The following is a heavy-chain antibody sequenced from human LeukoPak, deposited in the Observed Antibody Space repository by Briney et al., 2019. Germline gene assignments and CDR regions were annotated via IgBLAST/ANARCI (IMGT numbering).Heavy chain of an antibody. CDR3: AKISEQQLAAHFDY. CDR2: ISGSGGST. D-gene: IGHD6-13*01. Sequence: PGGSLRLSCAASGFTLRSYAMSWVRQAPGKGLEWVSAISGSGGSTFYADSVKGRFTISRDNSKNTLYLQMNSLRAEDTAVYYCAKISEQQLAAHFDYWGQGTLVTVSS. V-gene: IGHV3-23*01. J-gene: IGHJ4*02. CDR1: GFTLRSYA.